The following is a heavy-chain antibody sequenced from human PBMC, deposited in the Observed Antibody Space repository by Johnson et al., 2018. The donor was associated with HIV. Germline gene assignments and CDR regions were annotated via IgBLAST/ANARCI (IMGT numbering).Heavy chain of an antibody. CDR3: AKDQWSSSWTNDAFAM. J-gene: IGHJ3*02. V-gene: IGHV3-30*04. CDR2: ISYDGSYK. Sequence: QVQLVESGGGVVQPGRSLRLSCAAAGFSFSAYAMHWVRQAPGMRLEWVAVISYDGSYKYYADSVKGRFTISRDNSKNTLYVQMNSLRVEDTAVYYCAKDQWSSSWTNDAFAMWGQGTMVTVSS. D-gene: IGHD6-13*01. CDR1: GFSFSAYA.